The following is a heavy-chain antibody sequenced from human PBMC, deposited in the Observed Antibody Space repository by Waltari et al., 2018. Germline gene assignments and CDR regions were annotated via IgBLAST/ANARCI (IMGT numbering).Heavy chain of an antibody. V-gene: IGHV4-34*01. CDR3: ARSGEYYYDSSGYDY. D-gene: IGHD3-22*01. J-gene: IGHJ4*02. Sequence: QVQLQQWGAGLLKPSETLSLTCAVYGGSFSGYYWSWIRQPPGKGLEWIGEINHSGSTNYNPSLKSRVTISVDTSKNQFSLKLSSVTAADTAVYYCARSGEYYYDSSGYDYWGQGTLVTVSS. CDR1: GGSFSGYY. CDR2: INHSGST.